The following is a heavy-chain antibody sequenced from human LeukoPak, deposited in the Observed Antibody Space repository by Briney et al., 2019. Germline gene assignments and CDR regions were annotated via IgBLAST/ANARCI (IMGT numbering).Heavy chain of an antibody. D-gene: IGHD1-1*01. CDR2: IYHSGST. CDR3: AQKRTVPTTRGFDI. J-gene: IGHJ3*02. Sequence: SETLSLTCAVSGDSIKNGAYTWSWIRQPPGKGLEWIGDIYHSGSTNYNPSLKSRVTLSVDMSKNQFSLNLSSVTAADTAGYWCAQKRTVPTTRGFDIWGKGKMVTVSS. CDR1: GDSIKNGAYT. V-gene: IGHV4-30-2*01.